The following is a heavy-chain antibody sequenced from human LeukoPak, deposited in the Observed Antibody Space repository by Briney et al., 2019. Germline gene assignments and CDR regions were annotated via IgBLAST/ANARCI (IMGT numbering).Heavy chain of an antibody. CDR1: GFTFSSYS. V-gene: IGHV3-21*01. CDR2: ISSGSSQI. D-gene: IGHD2-15*01. CDR3: TTDLNHNSGG. Sequence: PGGSLRLSCAASGFTFSSYSMNWVRQAPGKGLEWVSAISSGSSQIYYADSVRGRFTISRDNAKNSLYLQMNSLTVEDTGIYYCTTDLNHNSGGWGQGTLVTVSS. J-gene: IGHJ4*02.